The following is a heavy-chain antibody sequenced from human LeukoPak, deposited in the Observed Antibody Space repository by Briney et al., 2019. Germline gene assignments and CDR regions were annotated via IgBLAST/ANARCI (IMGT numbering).Heavy chain of an antibody. Sequence: GGTLRLSCAASGFTFSSYGMSWVRQAPGKGLEWVSGIRAGGDNTYYADSVKGRFTISRDNAKNSLYLQMNSLRADDTAVYYCAKHLGYSTSSGIDYWGQGTLVTVSS. CDR3: AKHLGYSTSSGIDY. J-gene: IGHJ4*02. V-gene: IGHV3-23*01. CDR2: IRAGGDNT. D-gene: IGHD6-6*01. CDR1: GFTFSSYG.